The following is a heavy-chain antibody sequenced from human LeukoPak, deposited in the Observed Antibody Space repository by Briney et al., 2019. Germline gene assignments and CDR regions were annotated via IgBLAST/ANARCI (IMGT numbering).Heavy chain of an antibody. CDR2: ISAYNGNT. CDR3: ARSGDFDWLLYLDY. J-gene: IGHJ4*02. Sequence: ASVKVSCKASGYTFTSYGISWVRQAPGQGLEWMGWISAYNGNTNYAQKLQGRVTMTTDTSTSTAYMELRSLRSEDTAVYYCARSGDFDWLLYLDYWGQGTLVTVSS. V-gene: IGHV1-18*01. D-gene: IGHD3-9*01. CDR1: GYTFTSYG.